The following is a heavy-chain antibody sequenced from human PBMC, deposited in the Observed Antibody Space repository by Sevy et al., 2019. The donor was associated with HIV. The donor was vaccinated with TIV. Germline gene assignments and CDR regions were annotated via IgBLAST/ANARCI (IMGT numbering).Heavy chain of an antibody. CDR2: IKQDGSEK. CDR3: ARERQNYHTKTDYYYYGMDV. Sequence: GGSLRLSCAASGFTFSSYWMSWVRQAPGKGLEWVANIKQDGSEKYYVDSVKGRFTISRDNAKNSLYLQMNSLRAEDTAVYYCARERQNYHTKTDYYYYGMDVWGQGTTVTVSS. J-gene: IGHJ6*02. CDR1: GFTFSSYW. V-gene: IGHV3-7*01. D-gene: IGHD2-2*01.